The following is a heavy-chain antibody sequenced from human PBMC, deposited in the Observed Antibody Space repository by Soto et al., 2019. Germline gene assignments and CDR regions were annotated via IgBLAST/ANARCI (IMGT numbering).Heavy chain of an antibody. Sequence: QVQLVQSGAEVKKPGSSVKVSCKASGGTFSSYAISWVRQAPGQGLEWMGGIIPIFGTANYAQKFQGRVTITADESTSTAYMELSSLRSEDTAVYYCATPIWDGRPLSYYGMDVWGQGTTVTVSS. V-gene: IGHV1-69*12. CDR3: ATPIWDGRPLSYYGMDV. D-gene: IGHD3-16*01. CDR1: GGTFSSYA. J-gene: IGHJ6*02. CDR2: IIPIFGTA.